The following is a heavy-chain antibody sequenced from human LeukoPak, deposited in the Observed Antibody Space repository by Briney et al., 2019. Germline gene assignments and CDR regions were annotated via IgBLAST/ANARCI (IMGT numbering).Heavy chain of an antibody. CDR2: INPSGGNI. CDR3: ARFAVHRRLLVTGQFGLDY. J-gene: IGHJ4*02. V-gene: IGHV1-46*01. D-gene: IGHD3-9*01. Sequence: ASVKVSCKASGYTFTSYYMYWVRQAPGQGLEWMGLINPSGGNIRYAQKFQGRVTMTRDTSTSTVYMELSSLRSEDTAVYYCARFAVHRRLLVTGQFGLDYWGQGTLVTVSS. CDR1: GYTFTSYY.